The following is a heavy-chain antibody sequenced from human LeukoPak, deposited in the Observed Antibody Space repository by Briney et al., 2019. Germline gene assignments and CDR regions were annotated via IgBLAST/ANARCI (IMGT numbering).Heavy chain of an antibody. CDR3: ARGAERGYYDSSGYPAEAFDI. D-gene: IGHD3-22*01. CDR1: GGSISSSSYY. Sequence: SETLSLTCTVSGGSISSSSYYWGWIRQPPGKGLEWIGSIYYSGSTYYNPSLKSRVTISVDTSKNQFSLKLSSVTAADTAVYYCARGAERGYYDSSGYPAEAFDIWGQGTMVTVSS. CDR2: IYYSGST. J-gene: IGHJ3*02. V-gene: IGHV4-39*07.